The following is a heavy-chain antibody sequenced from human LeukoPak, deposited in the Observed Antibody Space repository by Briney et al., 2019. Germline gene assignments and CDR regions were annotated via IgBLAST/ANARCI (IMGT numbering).Heavy chain of an antibody. J-gene: IGHJ5*02. CDR3: ARGGIRGGVDNWFDP. V-gene: IGHV4-59*08. CDR1: GGSISSYY. D-gene: IGHD3-10*01. CDR2: VYQTGAT. Sequence: SETLSLTCTVSGGSISSYYWSWIRQSPGKRLEWIGSVYQTGATDNNPSLKSRVTILVDTSKNQFSLKLTSVTAADTAVYYCARGGIRGGVDNWFDPWGQGTLVTVSS.